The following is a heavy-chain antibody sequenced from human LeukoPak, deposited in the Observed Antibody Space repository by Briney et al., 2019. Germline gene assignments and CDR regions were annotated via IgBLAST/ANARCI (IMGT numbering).Heavy chain of an antibody. Sequence: GGSLRLSCSASGFTFRNYGMHWVRQAPGKGLEYVSTISSYGGSTYYADLVKGRFTISRDNSKNTLYLQVSSLRAEDTAVYYCVKDLYSYSFDYWGQGTLVTVSS. J-gene: IGHJ4*02. CDR2: ISSYGGST. V-gene: IGHV3-64D*09. CDR3: VKDLYSYSFDY. D-gene: IGHD2-8*01. CDR1: GFTFRNYG.